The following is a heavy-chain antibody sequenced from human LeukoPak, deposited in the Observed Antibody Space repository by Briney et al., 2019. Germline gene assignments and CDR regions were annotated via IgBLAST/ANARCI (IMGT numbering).Heavy chain of an antibody. Sequence: ASVKVSCKASGYTFTGYYMHWVRQAPGQGLEWMGWINPNSGGTNYAQKFQGRVTMTRDTSISTAYMELSRLRSDDTAVYYCAREGTYYDFWSGYYPHNWFDPWGQGTLVTVSS. D-gene: IGHD3-3*01. CDR3: AREGTYYDFWSGYYPHNWFDP. CDR1: GYTFTGYY. V-gene: IGHV1-2*02. J-gene: IGHJ5*02. CDR2: INPNSGGT.